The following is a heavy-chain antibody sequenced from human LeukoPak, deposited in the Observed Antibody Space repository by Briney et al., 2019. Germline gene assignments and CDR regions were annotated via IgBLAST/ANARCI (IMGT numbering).Heavy chain of an antibody. CDR3: AKRRGTGGSFDY. V-gene: IGHV3-23*03. CDR2: IYSGGST. D-gene: IGHD1-26*01. J-gene: IGHJ4*02. Sequence: GGTLRLSCAASGFTFSSYGMSWVRQAPGKGLEWVSVIYSGGSTYYADSVKGRFTISRDNSKNTLYLQMNSLRAEDTAVYYCAKRRGTGGSFDYWGQGTLVTVSS. CDR1: GFTFSSYG.